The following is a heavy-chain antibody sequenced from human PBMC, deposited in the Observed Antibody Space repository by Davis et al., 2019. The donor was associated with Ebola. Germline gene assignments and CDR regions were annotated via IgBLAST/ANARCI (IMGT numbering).Heavy chain of an antibody. V-gene: IGHV3-48*02. J-gene: IGHJ6*03. CDR2: IGTTTSMS. Sequence: PGGSLRLSCTASGFTFNIYSMNWVRQAPGKGLEWISYIGTTTSMSYYADSVRGRFTISRDNAKNSLYLQMNSLSDDDTALYYCARARVEAANGDYYYYMDVWGKGTTVIVSS. D-gene: IGHD6-13*01. CDR3: ARARVEAANGDYYYYMDV. CDR1: GFTFNIYS.